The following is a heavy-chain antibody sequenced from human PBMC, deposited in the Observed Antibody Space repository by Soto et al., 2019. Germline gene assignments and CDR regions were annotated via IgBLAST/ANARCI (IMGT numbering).Heavy chain of an antibody. V-gene: IGHV4-34*01. CDR3: ARGLQVGDIVVVPAASVRSGGIWFDP. Sequence: SETLSLTCAVYGGSFSGYYWSWIRQPPGKGLEWIGEINHSGSTNYNPSLKSRVTISVDTSKNQFSLKLSSVTAADTAVYYCARGLQVGDIVVVPAASVRSGGIWFDPWGQGTLVTVSS. CDR1: GGSFSGYY. J-gene: IGHJ5*02. D-gene: IGHD2-2*01. CDR2: INHSGST.